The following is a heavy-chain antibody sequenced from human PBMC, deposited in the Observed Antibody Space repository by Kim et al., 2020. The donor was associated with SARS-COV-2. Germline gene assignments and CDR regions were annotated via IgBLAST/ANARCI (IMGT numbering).Heavy chain of an antibody. V-gene: IGHV3-33*01. Sequence: GGSLRLSCAASGFTFSSYGMHWVRQAPGKGLEWVAVIWYDGSNKYYADSVKGRFTISRDNSKNTLYLQMNSLRAEDTAVYYCAYIGRDGYKSGLGHYWGQGTLVTVSS. J-gene: IGHJ4*02. CDR1: GFTFSSYG. CDR3: AYIGRDGYKSGLGHY. D-gene: IGHD5-12*01. CDR2: IWYDGSNK.